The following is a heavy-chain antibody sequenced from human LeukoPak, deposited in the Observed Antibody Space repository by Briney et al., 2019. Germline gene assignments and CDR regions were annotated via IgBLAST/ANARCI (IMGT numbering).Heavy chain of an antibody. J-gene: IGHJ3*02. CDR2: INPNSGGR. D-gene: IGHD3-10*01. Sequence: ASVKVSCKASGYILTDYYIHWVRQAPGQGLEWMGWINPNSGGRNYAQKFQGRVTITRDTSINTAYVEVSGLRSDDTAVYYCARTPSFGSVAFDIWGQGTMVTVSS. V-gene: IGHV1-2*02. CDR3: ARTPSFGSVAFDI. CDR1: GYILTDYY.